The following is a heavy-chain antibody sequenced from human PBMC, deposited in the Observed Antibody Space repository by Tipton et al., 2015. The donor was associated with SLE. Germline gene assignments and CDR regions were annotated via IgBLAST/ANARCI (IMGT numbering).Heavy chain of an antibody. J-gene: IGHJ5*02. CDR1: GFSISSDYS. CDR2: INHSGST. Sequence: TLSLTCTVSGFSISSDYSWSWIRQSLGKGLEWIGEINHSGSTNYNPSLKGRVTISVDTSKSQFSLKLSSVTAADTAVYYCARGRMVRGVIKNNWFDPWGQGTLVTVSS. V-gene: IGHV4-38-2*02. CDR3: ARGRMVRGVIKNNWFDP. D-gene: IGHD3-10*01.